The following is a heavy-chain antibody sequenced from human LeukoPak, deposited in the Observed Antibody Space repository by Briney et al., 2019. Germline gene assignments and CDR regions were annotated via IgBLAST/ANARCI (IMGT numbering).Heavy chain of an antibody. CDR2: IKSKTDGGTT. V-gene: IGHV3-15*01. Sequence: GGSLRLSCAASGFTFSNAWMSWVRQAPGKGLEWVGRIKSKTDGGTTDYAAPVKGRFTISRDDSKSVAYMQMNSLKTEDTAVYYCTRSRTSYGSETFDYWAQGTLVTVSS. D-gene: IGHD3-10*01. CDR1: GFTFSNAW. J-gene: IGHJ4*02. CDR3: TRSRTSYGSETFDY.